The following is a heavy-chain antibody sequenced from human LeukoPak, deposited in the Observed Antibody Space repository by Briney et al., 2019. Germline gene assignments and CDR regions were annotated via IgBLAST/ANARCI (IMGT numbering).Heavy chain of an antibody. V-gene: IGHV1-69*04. CDR3: ARVKGDLTGYRHDAFDI. J-gene: IGHJ3*02. D-gene: IGHD3-9*01. CDR2: IIPILGIA. Sequence: GASVKVSCKASGGTFSSYAISWVRQAPGQGLEWMGRIIPILGIANYAQKFQGRVTITTDKSTSTAYMELSSLRSEDTAVYYCARVKGDLTGYRHDAFDIWGQGTMVTVSS. CDR1: GGTFSSYA.